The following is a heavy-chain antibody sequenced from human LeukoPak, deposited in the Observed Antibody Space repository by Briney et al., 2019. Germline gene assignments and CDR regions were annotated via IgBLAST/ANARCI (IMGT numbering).Heavy chain of an antibody. CDR1: GYTLTELS. D-gene: IGHD2-15*01. J-gene: IGHJ6*03. V-gene: IGHV1-24*01. Sequence: GASVKVSCKVSGYTLTELSMHWVRQAPGKGLEWMGGFDPEDGETIYAQKFQGRVTMTEDTSTDKAYMELSSLRSEDTAVYYCARGAVSSSCSGGSCYTMGVWGKGTTVTISS. CDR2: FDPEDGET. CDR3: ARGAVSSSCSGGSCYTMGV.